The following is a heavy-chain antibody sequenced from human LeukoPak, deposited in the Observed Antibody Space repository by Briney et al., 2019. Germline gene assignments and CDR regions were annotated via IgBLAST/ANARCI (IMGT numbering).Heavy chain of an antibody. V-gene: IGHV3-21*01. CDR3: ARDRYCSGGSCYNFWFDP. D-gene: IGHD2-15*01. CDR2: ISSSSSYI. Sequence: GGSLRLPCAASGFTFSSYAMHWVRQAPGKGLEWVSSISSSSSYIYYADSVKGRFTISRDNAKNSLYLQMNSLRAEDTAVYYCARDRYCSGGSCYNFWFDPWGQGTLVTVSS. CDR1: GFTFSSYA. J-gene: IGHJ5*02.